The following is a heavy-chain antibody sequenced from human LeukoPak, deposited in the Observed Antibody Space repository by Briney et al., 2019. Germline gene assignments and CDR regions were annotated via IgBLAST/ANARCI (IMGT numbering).Heavy chain of an antibody. J-gene: IGHJ4*02. Sequence: SETLSLTCTVSGGSISSGGYHWSWIRQPPGKGLEWIGYIYHSGSTYYNPSLKSRVTISVDRSKNQFSLKLSSVTAADTAVYYCAAYGSGPVYWGQGTLVTVSS. CDR3: AAYGSGPVY. V-gene: IGHV4-30-2*01. CDR1: GGSISSGGYH. D-gene: IGHD3-10*01. CDR2: IYHSGST.